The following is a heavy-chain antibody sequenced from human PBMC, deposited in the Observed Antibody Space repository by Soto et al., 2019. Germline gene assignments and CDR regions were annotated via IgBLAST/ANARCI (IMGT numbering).Heavy chain of an antibody. J-gene: IGHJ2*01. CDR2: ISYDGSNK. Sequence: QVQLVESGGGVVQPGRSLRLSCAASGFTFSSYAMHWVRQAPGKGLEWVAVISYDGSNKYYADSVKGRFTISRDNSKNTLYLQMNSQRAEDTAVYYCAREPLWRTAMVLWYFDLWGRGTLVTVSS. D-gene: IGHD5-18*01. V-gene: IGHV3-30-3*01. CDR3: AREPLWRTAMVLWYFDL. CDR1: GFTFSSYA.